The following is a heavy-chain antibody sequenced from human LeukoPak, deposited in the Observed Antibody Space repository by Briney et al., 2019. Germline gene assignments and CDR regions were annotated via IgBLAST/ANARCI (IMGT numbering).Heavy chain of an antibody. V-gene: IGHV4-59*01. CDR3: ARLGGNSGDWFDP. J-gene: IGHJ5*02. CDR1: GGSISSYY. Sequence: SETLSLTCTVSGGSISSYYWSWIRQPPGKGLEWIGYIYYSGSTNYNPSLKSRVTISVDMSKNQFSLKLSSVTAADTAVYYCARLGGNSGDWFDPWGQGTLVTVSS. CDR2: IYYSGST. D-gene: IGHD4-23*01.